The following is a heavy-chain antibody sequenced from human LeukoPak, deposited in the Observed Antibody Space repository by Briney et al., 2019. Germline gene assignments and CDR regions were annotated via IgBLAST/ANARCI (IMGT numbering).Heavy chain of an antibody. J-gene: IGHJ4*02. D-gene: IGHD6-13*01. CDR1: GYTFTGYY. V-gene: IGHV1-2*02. CDR3: ARGDSSSWYRFDY. Sequence: ASVKVSCKASGYTFTGYYMHRVRQAPGQGLEWMGWINPNSGGTNYAQKFQGRVTMTRDTSISTAYMELSRLRSDDTAVYYCARGDSSSWYRFDYWGQGTLVTVSS. CDR2: INPNSGGT.